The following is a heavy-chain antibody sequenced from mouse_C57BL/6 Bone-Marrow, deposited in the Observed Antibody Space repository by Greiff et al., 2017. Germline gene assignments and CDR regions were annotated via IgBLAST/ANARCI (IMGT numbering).Heavy chain of an antibody. Sequence: EVQRVESGGGLVKPGGSLKLSCAASGFTFSDYGMHWVRQAPEKGLEWVAYISSGSGTNHYADTVKGRVTISRDNAKNTLFLQMTSLRSEDTAMFYGTRGYYGGCVAWFAYWGQGTLVTVSA. V-gene: IGHV5-17*01. CDR2: ISSGSGTN. J-gene: IGHJ3*01. D-gene: IGHD1-1*02. CDR1: GFTFSDYG. CDR3: TRGYYGGCVAWFAY.